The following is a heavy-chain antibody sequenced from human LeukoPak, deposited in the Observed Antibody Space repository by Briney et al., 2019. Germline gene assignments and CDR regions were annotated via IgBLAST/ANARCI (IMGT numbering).Heavy chain of an antibody. CDR3: ARRGYCSGGSCYSFDY. CDR1: GYSFTSYW. V-gene: IGHV5-51*01. D-gene: IGHD2-15*01. Sequence: GESLKISCKGSGYSFTSYWIGWVRQMPGKGLEWMGIIYPGDSDTRYSPSFQGQVTISVDKSISTAYLQWSSLKASGTAMYYCARRGYCSGGSCYSFDYWGQGTLVTVSS. J-gene: IGHJ4*02. CDR2: IYPGDSDT.